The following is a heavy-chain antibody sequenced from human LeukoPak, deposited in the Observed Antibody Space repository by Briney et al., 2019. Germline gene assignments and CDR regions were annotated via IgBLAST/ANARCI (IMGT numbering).Heavy chain of an antibody. Sequence: GGSLRLSCAASGFTFSSYWMSWVRQAPGKGLEWVANIKQDGSGKYYVDSVKGRFTISRDNAKNSLYLQMNSLRAEDTAVYYCAREYVVVTAHFDYWGQGTLVTVSS. V-gene: IGHV3-7*01. CDR2: IKQDGSGK. CDR1: GFTFSSYW. CDR3: AREYVVVTAHFDY. J-gene: IGHJ4*02. D-gene: IGHD2-21*02.